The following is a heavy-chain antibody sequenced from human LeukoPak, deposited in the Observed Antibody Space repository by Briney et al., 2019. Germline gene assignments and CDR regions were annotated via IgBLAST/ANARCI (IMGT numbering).Heavy chain of an antibody. CDR3: ARLVCSITSCYGGFDP. CDR1: GYSFTSYW. D-gene: IGHD2-2*01. V-gene: IGHV5-51*01. Sequence: GEGLKISCKGSGYSFTSYWIGWVRQMPGKGLEWMGIIYPGDSATRYSPSFQGQVTISADKSISTAYLQWSSLKASDTAMYYCARLVCSITSCYGGFDPWGQRTLVTVSS. J-gene: IGHJ5*02. CDR2: IYPGDSAT.